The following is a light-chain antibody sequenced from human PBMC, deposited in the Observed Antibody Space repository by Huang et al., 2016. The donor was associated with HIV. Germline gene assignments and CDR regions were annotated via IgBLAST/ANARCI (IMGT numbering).Light chain of an antibody. Sequence: IVLTQSPGTLSLYPGERATLSCRASHSVSNSYLAWYQQKPGQAPRHLIYGASSRAPCIPDRFSGSGAGTDVTLTISRREPEDFAVYYCQQYDYSYVTFGGGTKVEIK. CDR1: HSVSNSY. V-gene: IGKV3-20*01. CDR2: GAS. CDR3: QQYDYSYVT. J-gene: IGKJ4*01.